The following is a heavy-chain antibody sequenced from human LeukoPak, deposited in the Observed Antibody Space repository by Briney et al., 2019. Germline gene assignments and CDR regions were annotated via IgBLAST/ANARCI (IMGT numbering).Heavy chain of an antibody. D-gene: IGHD6-19*01. J-gene: IGHJ4*02. Sequence: GASVKVSCKASGYTFTSYYMHWVRQAPGQGLEWMGIINPSGGSTSYAQKFQGRVTMTRDTSTSTVYMELSSLRSEDTAVYYCARDRVLVAVAKNYFDYWGQGTLVTVSS. CDR3: ARDRVLVAVAKNYFDY. CDR1: GYTFTSYY. V-gene: IGHV1-46*01. CDR2: INPSGGST.